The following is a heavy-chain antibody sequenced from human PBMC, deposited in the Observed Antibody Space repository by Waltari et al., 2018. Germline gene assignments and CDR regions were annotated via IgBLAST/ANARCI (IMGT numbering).Heavy chain of an antibody. V-gene: IGHV4-39*07. D-gene: IGHD2-8*01. CDR1: GGSISSSSYY. CDR2: IYYSGSH. J-gene: IGHJ5*02. CDR3: ARVMRNWFDP. Sequence: QLQLQESGPGLVKPSETLSLTCTVSGGSISSSSYYWGWIRQHPGKGLEWIGSIYYSGSHYSNPSLKRRFTLLVDTSKNQFSMKLSSVTAADTAVYYCARVMRNWFDPWGQGTLVTVSP.